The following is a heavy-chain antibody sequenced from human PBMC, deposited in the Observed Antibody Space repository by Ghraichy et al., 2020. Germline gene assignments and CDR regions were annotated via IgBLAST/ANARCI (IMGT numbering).Heavy chain of an antibody. J-gene: IGHJ6*02. CDR2: INHSGST. V-gene: IGHV4-34*01. CDR1: GGSFSGYY. Sequence: SQTLSLTCAVYGGSFSGYYWSWIRQPPGKGLEWIGEINHSGSTNYNPSLKSRVTISVDTSKNQFSLKLSSVTAADTAVYYCAKGNPGRASTYYYYGMDVWGQGTTVTVSS. CDR3: AKGNPGRASTYYYYGMDV. D-gene: IGHD1-26*01.